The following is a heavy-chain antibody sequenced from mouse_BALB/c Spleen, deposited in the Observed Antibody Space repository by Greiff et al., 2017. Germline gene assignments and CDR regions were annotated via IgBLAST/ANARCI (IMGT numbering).Heavy chain of an antibody. CDR2: INPSTGYT. D-gene: IGHD2-10*01. CDR1: GYTFTSYW. V-gene: IGHV1-7*01. J-gene: IGHJ1*01. CDR3: ARKTYYGNPYWYFDV. Sequence: QVQLQQSGAELAKPGASVKMSCKASGYTFTSYWMHWVKQRPGQGLEWIGYINPSTGYTEYNQKFKDKATLTADKSSSTAYMQLSSLTSEDSAVYYCARKTYYGNPYWYFDVWGAGTTVTVSS.